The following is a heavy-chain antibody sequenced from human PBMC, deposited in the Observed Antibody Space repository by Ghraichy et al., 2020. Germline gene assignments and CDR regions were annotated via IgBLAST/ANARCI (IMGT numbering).Heavy chain of an antibody. CDR1: GGSFTGYY. CDR3: ARVPAIIKEYYLDH. D-gene: IGHD3-10*01. Sequence: SETLSLTCAVYGGSFTGYYWSWIRQPPGKGLEWIGEISHSGGTNYNPSLKSRVTLSVDTSKNQFSLKLSSVTAADTAIYRCARVPAIIKEYYLDHWGQGTLVTVSS. J-gene: IGHJ4*02. CDR2: ISHSGGT. V-gene: IGHV4-34*01.